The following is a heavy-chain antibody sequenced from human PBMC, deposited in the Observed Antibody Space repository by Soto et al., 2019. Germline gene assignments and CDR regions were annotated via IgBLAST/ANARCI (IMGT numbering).Heavy chain of an antibody. V-gene: IGHV4-30-2*01. CDR2: IYHGGTA. CDR3: ARGNPQLRGVFDY. CDR1: GAAISSGGYS. D-gene: IGHD3-10*01. Sequence: SETLSLTCSVSGAAISSGGYSWSWFRRPPGKALEWIAYIYHGGTASYNPSLKSRLTISVDSSKNQFSLNVNSVTAADTAAYYCARGNPQLRGVFDYWGQGTLVTVSS. J-gene: IGHJ4*02.